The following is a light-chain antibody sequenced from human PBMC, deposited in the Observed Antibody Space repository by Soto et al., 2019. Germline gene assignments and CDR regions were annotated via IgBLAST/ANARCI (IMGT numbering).Light chain of an antibody. CDR3: QQYSSHPT. Sequence: DIQMTQSPSTLSASVGDRVTLTCRASQSTSSYLAWYQQKPGKAPKLLIYHASSLEYGVPSRFSGSGSGTKFSLTISSLQPDDFATYYCQQYSSHPTFGGGTKV. J-gene: IGKJ4*02. CDR2: HAS. CDR1: QSTSSY. V-gene: IGKV1-5*03.